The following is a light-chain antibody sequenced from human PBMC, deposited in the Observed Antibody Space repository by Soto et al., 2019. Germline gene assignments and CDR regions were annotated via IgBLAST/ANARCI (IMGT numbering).Light chain of an antibody. CDR2: DAS. CDR1: QSLSNY. Sequence: EVVLTQSPATLSLSPGERATLSCRASQSLSNYLAWCQQKPGQAPRLLIYDASNRATGIPARFSGSGSGTDFTLTISSLEPEDFAVYYCHQRSSWPGTFGQGTKVEIK. J-gene: IGKJ1*01. V-gene: IGKV3-11*01. CDR3: HQRSSWPGT.